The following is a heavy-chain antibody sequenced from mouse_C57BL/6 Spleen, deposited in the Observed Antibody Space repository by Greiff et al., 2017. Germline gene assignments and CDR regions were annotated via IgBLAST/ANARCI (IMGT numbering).Heavy chain of an antibody. J-gene: IGHJ4*01. CDR2: ISSGSSTI. D-gene: IGHD1-1*01. V-gene: IGHV5-17*01. CDR1: GFTFSDYG. Sequence: EVMLVESGGGLVKPGGSLKLSCAASGFTFSDYGMHWVRQAPEKGLEWVAYISSGSSTIYYADTVKGRFTLYRDKAKNTLFLQMPRLRSEDTAMYYCARNYGSGDAMDYWGQGTSVTVSS. CDR3: ARNYGSGDAMDY.